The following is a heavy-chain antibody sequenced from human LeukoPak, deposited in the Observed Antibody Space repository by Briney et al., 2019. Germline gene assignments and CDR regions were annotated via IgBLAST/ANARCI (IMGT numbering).Heavy chain of an antibody. V-gene: IGHV1-2*02. D-gene: IGHD3-9*01. J-gene: IGHJ4*02. Sequence: AASVKVSCKASGYTFTGYYMHWVRQAPGQGLEWMGWINPNSGGTNYAQKFQGRVTMTRDTSISPAYRELTRLRPDDTAVHCCARSRYFGWLLEDYWGQGTLVTVSS. CDR1: GYTFTGYY. CDR3: ARSRYFGWLLEDY. CDR2: INPNSGGT.